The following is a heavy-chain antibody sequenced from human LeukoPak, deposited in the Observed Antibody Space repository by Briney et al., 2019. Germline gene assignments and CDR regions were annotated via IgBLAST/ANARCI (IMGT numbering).Heavy chain of an antibody. D-gene: IGHD4-17*01. CDR3: ARESHTTVTAFDY. CDR2: MIPILGMA. V-gene: IGHV1-69*02. CDR1: GGTFSSYT. J-gene: IGHJ4*02. Sequence: ASVKVSCKASGGTFSSYTISWVRQSRGQGLEWMGRMIPILGMANYAQKFQGRVTITADKATSTAYLELSSLRSEDTAVYYCARESHTTVTAFDYWGQGTLVPVSS.